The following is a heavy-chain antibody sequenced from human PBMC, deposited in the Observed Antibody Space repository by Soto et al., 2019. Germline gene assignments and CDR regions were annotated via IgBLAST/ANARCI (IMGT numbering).Heavy chain of an antibody. CDR3: ARTPYDISGA. D-gene: IGHD3-22*01. J-gene: IGHJ5*02. V-gene: IGHV1-2*02. CDR1: GYTXTESY. CDR2: INPDSGDT. Sequence: GXSXKVSFTASGYTXTESYIHLVRQAPGQGLEWIGWINPDSGDTNYAQKFQGRVTMTRDTSISTAYMDLRRLRSADTAIYYCARTPYDISGAWGQGTLGTVSS.